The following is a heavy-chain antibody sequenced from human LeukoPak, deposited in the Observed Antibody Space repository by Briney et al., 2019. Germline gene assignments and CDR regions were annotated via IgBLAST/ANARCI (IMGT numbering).Heavy chain of an antibody. CDR1: GGSINNYF. D-gene: IGHD3-22*01. Sequence: SETLSLTCAVSGGSINNYFWTWIRQAAGKGLEWIGRIYTSGTTNYNSSLKSRVTISVDTSKNQFSLKLSSVTAADTAVYYCARGVPYYYDSSGYPFHYWGQGTLVTVSS. V-gene: IGHV4-4*07. CDR3: ARGVPYYYDSSGYPFHY. CDR2: IYTSGTT. J-gene: IGHJ4*02.